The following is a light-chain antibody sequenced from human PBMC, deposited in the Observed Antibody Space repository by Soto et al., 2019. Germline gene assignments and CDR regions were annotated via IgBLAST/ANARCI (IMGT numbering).Light chain of an antibody. V-gene: IGLV2-23*01. CDR3: CSYVTYSPSLV. CDR2: EGS. Sequence: QSALTQPASVSGSPGQSITISCTGTSSDVGSYNLVSWYQQHPGKAPKLMIYEGSKRPSGVSNRFSGSKSDNTASLTISGLQPDDEADYYCCSYVTYSPSLVFGGGTKVTVL. J-gene: IGLJ2*01. CDR1: SSDVGSYNL.